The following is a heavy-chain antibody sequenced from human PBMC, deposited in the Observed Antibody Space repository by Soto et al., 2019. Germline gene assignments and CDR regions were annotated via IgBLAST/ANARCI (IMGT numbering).Heavy chain of an antibody. V-gene: IGHV4-59*01. CDR3: ARNGAFGVYYYGMDV. CDR1: GGYISSYY. D-gene: IGHD3-3*01. CDR2: IYYSGST. J-gene: IGHJ6*02. Sequence: SQALSITRNGSGGYISSYYWSWVRQPPGKGLEWIGYIYYSGSTNYNPSLKSRVTISVDTSKNQFSLKLSSVTAADTAVYYCARNGAFGVYYYGMDVWGQGTTVTVSS.